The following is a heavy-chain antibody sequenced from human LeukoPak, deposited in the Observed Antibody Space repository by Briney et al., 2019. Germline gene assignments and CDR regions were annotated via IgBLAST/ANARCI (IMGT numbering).Heavy chain of an antibody. J-gene: IGHJ4*02. Sequence: GGSLRLSCAASGFTFSSYSMNWVSQAPGKGLEWVSYISSSSSTIYYADSVKGRFTISRDNSKNTLYLQMNSLRAEDTAVYYCAKEGFDSWGQGTLVTVSS. CDR2: ISSSSSTI. CDR3: AKEGFDS. V-gene: IGHV3-48*01. CDR1: GFTFSSYS.